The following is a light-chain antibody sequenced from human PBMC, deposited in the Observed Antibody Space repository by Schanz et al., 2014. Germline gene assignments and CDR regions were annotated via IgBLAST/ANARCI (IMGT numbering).Light chain of an antibody. V-gene: IGLV2-14*03. Sequence: QSALTQPASVSGSPGQSITISCTGTSSDVGVYNYVSWYQQLPGKAPKLMIYDASNRPSGVSNRFSGSKSAYTASLTISGLQDEDEADYYCSSYATNNTLVFGGGTKLTVL. J-gene: IGLJ2*01. CDR3: SSYATNNTLV. CDR2: DAS. CDR1: SSDVGVYNY.